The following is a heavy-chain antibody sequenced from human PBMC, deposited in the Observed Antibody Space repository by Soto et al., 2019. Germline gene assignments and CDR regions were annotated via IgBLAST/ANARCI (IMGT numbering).Heavy chain of an antibody. CDR3: TRDEYY. V-gene: IGHV6-1*01. Sequence: SQTLSLTCVISGDSISSSSAAWYWIRQSPSRGLEYLGRTYYRSKWYIDYAVSVKGRITINPDTSRNQFSLQLNSVTPEDTAVYYCTRDEYYWGQGTLVTVSS. CDR2: TYYRSKWYI. J-gene: IGHJ4*02. CDR1: GDSISSSSAA.